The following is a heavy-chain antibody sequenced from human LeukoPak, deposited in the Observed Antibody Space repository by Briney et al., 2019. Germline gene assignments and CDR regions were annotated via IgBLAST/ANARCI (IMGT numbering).Heavy chain of an antibody. Sequence: GASVKVSCKASGYTFTGYYMHWVRQAPGQGLEWMGWINPNSGGTNYAQKFQGRVTMTRDTSISTAYMELSRLRSDDTAVYYCARGVFSSTPDWFDPWGQGTLVTVSS. D-gene: IGHD3-3*01. CDR1: GYTFTGYY. V-gene: IGHV1-2*02. J-gene: IGHJ5*02. CDR2: INPNSGGT. CDR3: ARGVFSSTPDWFDP.